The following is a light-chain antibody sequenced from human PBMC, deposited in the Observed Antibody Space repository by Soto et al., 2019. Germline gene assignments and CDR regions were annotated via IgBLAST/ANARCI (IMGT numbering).Light chain of an antibody. CDR1: SSDVGSYNL. CDR3: CSYAVSRTYV. CDR2: EGS. V-gene: IGLV2-23*01. Sequence: QSALTQPASVSGSPGQSITISCTGTSSDVGSYNLVSWYQQHPGKAPKLMIYEGSKRPSGVSNRFSGSKSGNTASLTISGLQAEDEADYYCCSYAVSRTYVFGTGTKSPS. J-gene: IGLJ1*01.